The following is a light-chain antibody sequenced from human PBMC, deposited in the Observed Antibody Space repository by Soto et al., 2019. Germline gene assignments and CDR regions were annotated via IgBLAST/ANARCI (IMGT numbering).Light chain of an antibody. CDR3: SSFAGSRVLV. CDR2: ELS. Sequence: QSVLTQPASVSGSPGQSITISCTGTSSDVGGYNYVSWYQQHPGKAPKLMIYELSDRPSGVSNRFSGSKSGNTASLTISGLQAEDEAVYYCSSFAGSRVLVLGGGTKLTVL. J-gene: IGLJ2*01. V-gene: IGLV2-14*01. CDR1: SSDVGGYNY.